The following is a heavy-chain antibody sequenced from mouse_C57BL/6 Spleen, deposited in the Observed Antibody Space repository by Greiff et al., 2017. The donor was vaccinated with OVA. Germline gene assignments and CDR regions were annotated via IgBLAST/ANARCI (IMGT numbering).Heavy chain of an antibody. V-gene: IGHV5-9*01. CDR1: GFTFSSYT. CDR3: ARHYGSSLRGVVWYFDV. D-gene: IGHD1-1*01. J-gene: IGHJ1*03. Sequence: EVKLMESGGGLVKPGGSLKLSCAASGFTFSSYTMSWVRQTPEKRLEWVATISGGGGNTYYPDSVKGRFTISRDNAKNTLYLQMSSLRSEDTALYYCARHYGSSLRGVVWYFDVWGTGTTVTVSS. CDR2: ISGGGGNT.